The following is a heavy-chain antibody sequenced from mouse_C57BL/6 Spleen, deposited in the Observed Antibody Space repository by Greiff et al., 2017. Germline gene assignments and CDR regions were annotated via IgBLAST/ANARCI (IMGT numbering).Heavy chain of an antibody. J-gene: IGHJ2*01. CDR1: GYTFTDHT. CDR2: IYPRDGST. V-gene: IGHV1-78*01. CDR3: ARSAYYGSSYDYFDY. D-gene: IGHD1-1*01. Sequence: VQLQQSDAELVKPGASVKISCKVSGYTFTDHTIHWMKQRPEQGLEWIGYIYPRDGSTKYNEKFKGKATLTADKSSSTAYLQLNSLTSEDSAVYFCARSAYYGSSYDYFDYWGQGTTLTVSS.